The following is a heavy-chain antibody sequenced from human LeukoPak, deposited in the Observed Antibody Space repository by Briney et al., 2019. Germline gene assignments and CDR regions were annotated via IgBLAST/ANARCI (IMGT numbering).Heavy chain of an antibody. CDR3: AKDRFIVVRALDV. V-gene: IGHV3-23*01. CDR2: ISGSGSST. J-gene: IGHJ3*01. Sequence: PGGSLRLSCAASGFTFSSYAMSWVRQAPGKGLEWVSGISGSGSSTYHADSVKGRFTISRDNSKNTLYVQMNSLRAEDTAVYYCAKDRFIVVRALDVWGQGTMVTVSS. CDR1: GFTFSSYA. D-gene: IGHD2-15*01.